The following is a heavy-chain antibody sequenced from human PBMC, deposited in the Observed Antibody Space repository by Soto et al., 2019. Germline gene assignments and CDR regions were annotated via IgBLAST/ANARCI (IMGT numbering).Heavy chain of an antibody. D-gene: IGHD6-13*01. J-gene: IGHJ5*02. CDR2: ISHTDRLT. V-gene: IGHV3-48*03. CDR1: GFTFSYYE. Sequence: PGGSLRLSCVGSGFTFSYYEMNWVRQAPGKGLERVAFISHTDRLTHYPDSVKGRFTISRDNAQNSLYLEMTSLGVEDTGVYYCARDTGRASADLWGQGTLVTVSS. CDR3: ARDTGRASADL.